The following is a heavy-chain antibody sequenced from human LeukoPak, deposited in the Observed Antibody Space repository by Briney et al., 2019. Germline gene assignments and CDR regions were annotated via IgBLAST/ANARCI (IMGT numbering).Heavy chain of an antibody. CDR2: ISGDGGST. CDR3: AKDSPPPYEGDYFDY. J-gene: IGHJ4*02. D-gene: IGHD3-22*01. V-gene: IGHV3-43*02. CDR1: GFTFDDYA. Sequence: QPGGSLRLSCAASGFTFDDYAMHWVRQAPGKGLEWVSLISGDGGSTYYADSVKGRFTISRDNSKNSLYLQMNSLRTEDTALYYCAKDSPPPYEGDYFDYWGQGTLVTVSS.